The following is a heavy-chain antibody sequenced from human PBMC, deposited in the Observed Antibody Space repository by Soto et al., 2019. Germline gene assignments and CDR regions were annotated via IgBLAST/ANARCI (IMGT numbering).Heavy chain of an antibody. Sequence: SSLHHAPGQGLQWMGWISAYNGNTNYAQKLQGRVTMTTDTSTSTAYMELRSLRSDDTSVYDCARERYYGPGSSYWGKRTPVTV. CDR3: ARERYYGPGSSY. J-gene: IGHJ4*02. D-gene: IGHD3-10*01. V-gene: IGHV1-18*01. CDR2: ISAYNGNT.